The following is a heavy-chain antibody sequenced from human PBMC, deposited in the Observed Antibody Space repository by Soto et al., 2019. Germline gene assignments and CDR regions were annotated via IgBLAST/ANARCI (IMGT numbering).Heavy chain of an antibody. V-gene: IGHV4-31*03. Sequence: QVQLKESGPGLVKPSQTLTLTCNVPGGSISNDAHYWNWIRQVPGKGLEWIGNIHASGTTSYSPSLRSRLSMSIDASKKHFSLKLTSVTAADTAVYFCARDGGLTSGYALEIWGQGTVVTVSS. CDR3: ARDGGLTSGYALEI. D-gene: IGHD3-9*01. CDR2: IHASGTT. J-gene: IGHJ3*02. CDR1: GGSISNDAHY.